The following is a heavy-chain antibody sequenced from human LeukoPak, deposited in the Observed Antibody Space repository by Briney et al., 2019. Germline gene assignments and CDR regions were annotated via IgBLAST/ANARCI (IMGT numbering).Heavy chain of an antibody. V-gene: IGHV1-69*05. CDR3: ARSIRLDYYYYMDV. J-gene: IGHJ6*03. CDR1: GGTFSSYA. Sequence: SVKVSCKASGGTFSSYAISWVRQAPGQGLEGMGGIIPIFGTANYAQKFQGRVTITTDESTSTAYMELSSLRSEDTAVYYCARSIRLDYYYYMDVWGKGTTVTVSS. D-gene: IGHD6-6*01. CDR2: IIPIFGTA.